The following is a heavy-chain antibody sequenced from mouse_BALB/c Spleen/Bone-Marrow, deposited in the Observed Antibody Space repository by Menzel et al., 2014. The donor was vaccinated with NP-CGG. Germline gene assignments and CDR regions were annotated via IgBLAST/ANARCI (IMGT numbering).Heavy chain of an antibody. CDR2: IDPANGNT. Sequence: EVQVVESGAELVKPGASVKLSCTASGFNIKDTYMHWVKQRPEQGLEWTGRIDPANGNTKYDPKFQGKATITADTSSNTAYLQLSSLTSEDTAVYYGSSYAMDYWGQGTSVTVSS. J-gene: IGHJ4*01. V-gene: IGHV14-3*02. CDR1: GFNIKDTY. CDR3: SSYAMDY.